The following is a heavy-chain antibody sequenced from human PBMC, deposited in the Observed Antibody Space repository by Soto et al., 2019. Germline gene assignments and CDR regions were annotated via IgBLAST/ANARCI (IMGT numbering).Heavy chain of an antibody. J-gene: IGHJ5*02. CDR1: GGTFSSYA. V-gene: IGHV1-69*01. D-gene: IGHD2-15*01. CDR3: ARGRLGYCNGGSCYNRAWFDP. Sequence: QVQLVQSGAEVKKPGSSVKVSCKASGGTFSSYAISWVRQAPGQGLEWMGGIIPIFGTANYAQKFQGRVTITADESTSTAYMELSSLRSEDTAVYYCARGRLGYCNGGSCYNRAWFDPWGQGTLVTVSS. CDR2: IIPIFGTA.